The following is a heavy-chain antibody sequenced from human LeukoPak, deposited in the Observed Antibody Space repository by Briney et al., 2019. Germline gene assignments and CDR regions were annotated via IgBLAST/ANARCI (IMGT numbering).Heavy chain of an antibody. J-gene: IGHJ4*02. D-gene: IGHD3-9*01. CDR2: IYSGGAT. CDR1: GFTVSGDY. V-gene: IGHV3-53*01. CDR3: ARSGKIYFDWLLDY. Sequence: GGSLRLSCAVSGFTVSGDYMSWVRQAPGKGLEWVSVIYSGGATYYADSVKGRFTISWDNAKKSLYLQMNSLRAEDTAVYYCARSGKIYFDWLLDYWGQGTLVTVSS.